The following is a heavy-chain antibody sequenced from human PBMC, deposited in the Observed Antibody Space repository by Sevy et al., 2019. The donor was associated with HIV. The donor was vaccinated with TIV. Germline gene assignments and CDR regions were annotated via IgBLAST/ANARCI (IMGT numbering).Heavy chain of an antibody. Sequence: GSLRLSCAASGFTFSSAWMSWVRQAPGKGLEWVGSIYYTATTYYNPSLKSRFTLSVDTSKKQFSLKLSSVTAADTAVYYCARHGSWSFYFDYWGQGILVTVSS. J-gene: IGHJ4*02. CDR1: GFTFSSAW. CDR3: ARHGSWSFYFDY. CDR2: IYYTATT. V-gene: IGHV4-39*01. D-gene: IGHD6-13*01.